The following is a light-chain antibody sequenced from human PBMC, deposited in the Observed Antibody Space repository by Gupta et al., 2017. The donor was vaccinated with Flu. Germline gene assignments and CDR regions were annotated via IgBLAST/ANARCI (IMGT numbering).Light chain of an antibody. CDR2: AAS. Sequence: LHITLSPSSLCVSVGDRVTLTCRASQSSSSYLNWYQQKPGKAPKLLIYAASSLESGVPSRFSGSGSGTDFTLTISSLQPDDFATYYCQQNYSTPRTFGQGTKVEIK. CDR3: QQNYSTPRT. J-gene: IGKJ1*01. V-gene: IGKV1-39*01. CDR1: QSSSSY.